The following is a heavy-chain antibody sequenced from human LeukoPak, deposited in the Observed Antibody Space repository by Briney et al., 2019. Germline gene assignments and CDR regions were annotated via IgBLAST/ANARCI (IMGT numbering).Heavy chain of an antibody. CDR3: ARHEGRGGATMGAFDF. Sequence: SETLSLTCTVSGDSISISSYPWGWIRQPPGKGLEWIGSVYYGGTIYYNPPLNSRATISADTSKNQFSLQLNSVTAADTAFYYCARHEGRGGATMGAFDFWGQGSLVTVSS. CDR1: GDSISISSYP. V-gene: IGHV4-39*01. D-gene: IGHD5-12*01. CDR2: VYYGGTI. J-gene: IGHJ5*01.